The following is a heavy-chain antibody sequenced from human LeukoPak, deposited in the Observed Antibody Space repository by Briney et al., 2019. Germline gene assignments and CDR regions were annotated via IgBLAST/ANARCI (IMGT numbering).Heavy chain of an antibody. D-gene: IGHD3-3*01. Sequence: MSSETLSLTCTVSGGSISSYYWSWIRQPPGKGLEWIGYIYYSGSTNYNPSLKSRVTISVDTSKNQFSLKLSSVTAADTAVYYCARAYDFWSGSDYWGQGTLVTVSS. CDR2: IYYSGST. V-gene: IGHV4-59*01. CDR3: ARAYDFWSGSDY. CDR1: GGSISSYY. J-gene: IGHJ4*02.